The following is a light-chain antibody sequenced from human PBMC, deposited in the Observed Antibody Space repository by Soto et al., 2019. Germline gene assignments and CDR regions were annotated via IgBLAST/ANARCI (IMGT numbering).Light chain of an antibody. CDR2: AAS. V-gene: IGKV1-5*01. J-gene: IGKJ1*01. CDR1: QSLSSW. CDR3: QQYNKYPWT. Sequence: DSQMTQSPAALSKTMGDRVTITCRASQSLSSWLAWHQQKPGEAPKVLIYAASSLASGVPSRFSGSGSGTEFTLTISSLQPDDLATYYCQQYNKYPWTFGQGTKVDIK.